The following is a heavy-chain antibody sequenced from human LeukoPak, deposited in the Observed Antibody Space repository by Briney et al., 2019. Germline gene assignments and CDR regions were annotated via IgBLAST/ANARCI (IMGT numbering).Heavy chain of an antibody. V-gene: IGHV4-39*01. Sequence: SQTLSLTCTVSVGSISSSSYYWGWVRQPPGKWLEWIGSIYYSGSTYYNPSLKRRVNISVDTSKNQFSLKLSSVTAADTAVYYCASPKYGSGIDLSQGTSRYYYMDVWGKGTTVTVSS. CDR2: IYYSGST. CDR1: VGSISSSSYY. J-gene: IGHJ6*03. CDR3: ASPKYGSGIDLSQGTSRYYYMDV. D-gene: IGHD3-10*01.